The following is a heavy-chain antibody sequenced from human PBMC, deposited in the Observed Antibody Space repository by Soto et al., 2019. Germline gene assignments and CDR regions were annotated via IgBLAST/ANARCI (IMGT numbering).Heavy chain of an antibody. Sequence: GGSLRLSCAASGFTFSSYAMSWVRQAPGKGLEWVSAISGSGGSTYYADSVKGRFTISRENSRNTLYLEMNSLRAEDMAVYYSAKVTRKGVGTTVTTGHGYYYYGMDVWGQGTTVTVSS. CDR2: ISGSGGST. D-gene: IGHD4-4*01. V-gene: IGHV3-23*01. CDR3: AKVTRKGVGTTVTTGHGYYYYGMDV. CDR1: GFTFSSYA. J-gene: IGHJ6*02.